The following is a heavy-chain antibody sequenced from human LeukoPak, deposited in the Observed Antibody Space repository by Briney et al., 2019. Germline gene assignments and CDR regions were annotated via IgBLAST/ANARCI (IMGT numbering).Heavy chain of an antibody. D-gene: IGHD6-13*01. CDR1: GYTFPDYF. J-gene: IGHJ4*02. CDR3: ARDPKFYSSSWYEDY. V-gene: IGHV1-2*02. Sequence: GASVKVSCKASGYTFPDYFIHWVRQAPGQGLEWMGWYNPNIGAARYSQKFQGRVTMTRDTSISTAYMELSRLRSDDTAVYYCARDPKFYSSSWYEDYWGQGTLVTVSS. CDR2: YNPNIGAA.